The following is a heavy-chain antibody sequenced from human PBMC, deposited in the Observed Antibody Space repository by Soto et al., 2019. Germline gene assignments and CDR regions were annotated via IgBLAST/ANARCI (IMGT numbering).Heavy chain of an antibody. CDR2: INHSGST. Sequence: QVQLQQWGAGLLKPSETLSLTCAVYGGSFSGYYWSWIRQPPGKGLEWIGEINHSGSTNYNPSLKSRATISADTSKNQFSLKLSSVTAADTAVYYCARMGYYYGSGRAFDIWGQGTMVTVSS. V-gene: IGHV4-34*01. J-gene: IGHJ3*02. CDR3: ARMGYYYGSGRAFDI. D-gene: IGHD3-10*01. CDR1: GGSFSGYY.